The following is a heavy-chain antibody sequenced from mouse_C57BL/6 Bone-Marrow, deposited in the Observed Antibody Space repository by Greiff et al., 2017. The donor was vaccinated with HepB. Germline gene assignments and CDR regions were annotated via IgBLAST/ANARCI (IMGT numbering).Heavy chain of an antibody. D-gene: IGHD1-1*01. Sequence: EVKLVESGGGLVQPGGSMKLSCVASGFTFSNYWMNWVRQSPEKGLEWVAQIRLKSDNYATHYAESVKGRFTISRDDSKSSVYLQMNNLRAEDTGIYYCTPYYYGSRDWYFDVWGTGTTVTVSS. V-gene: IGHV6-3*01. CDR3: TPYYYGSRDWYFDV. CDR2: IRLKSDNYAT. CDR1: GFTFSNYW. J-gene: IGHJ1*03.